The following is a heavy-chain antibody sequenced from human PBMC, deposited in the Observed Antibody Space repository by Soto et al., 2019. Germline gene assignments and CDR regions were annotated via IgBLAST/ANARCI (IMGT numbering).Heavy chain of an antibody. CDR3: AKDVSDILTD. D-gene: IGHD3-9*01. CDR1: GFTFSSYG. CDR2: ISYDGSNK. J-gene: IGHJ4*02. V-gene: IGHV3-30*18. Sequence: QVQLVESGGGVVQPGRSLRLSCAASGFTFSSYGMHWVRQAPGKGLEWVAVISYDGSNKYYADSVKGRFTISRDNSKNKLYLQMNSLRAEDTAVYYCAKDVSDILTDWGQGTLVTVSS.